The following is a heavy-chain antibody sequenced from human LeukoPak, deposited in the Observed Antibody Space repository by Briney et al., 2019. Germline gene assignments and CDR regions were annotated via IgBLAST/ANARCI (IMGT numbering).Heavy chain of an antibody. D-gene: IGHD3-3*01. CDR2: IYPGDSDT. CDR1: GYSFTSYW. J-gene: IGHJ5*02. CDR3: ARVFGVTIFGVVRPGGFDP. V-gene: IGHV5-51*01. Sequence: GESLQISCKGSGYSFTSYWIGWVRQMPGKGLEWMGIIYPGDSDTRYSPSFQGQVTISADKSISTAYLQWSSLKASDTAMYYCARVFGVTIFGVVRPGGFDPWGQGTLVTVSS.